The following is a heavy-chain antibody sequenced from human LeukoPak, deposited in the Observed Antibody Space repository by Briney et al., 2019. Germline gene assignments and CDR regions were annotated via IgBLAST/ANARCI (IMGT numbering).Heavy chain of an antibody. CDR2: IRGKAYGGTA. Sequence: PGRSLRLSCTASGFTFGDHSVSWFRQAPGKGLEWVGFIRGKAYGGTAEYAASVKGRFTISRDDSKSVAYLQMDSLKTEDTAVYYCTREIRYFDWFQADYWGQGTLVTVSS. CDR1: GFTFGDHS. CDR3: TREIRYFDWFQADY. V-gene: IGHV3-49*03. J-gene: IGHJ4*02. D-gene: IGHD3-9*01.